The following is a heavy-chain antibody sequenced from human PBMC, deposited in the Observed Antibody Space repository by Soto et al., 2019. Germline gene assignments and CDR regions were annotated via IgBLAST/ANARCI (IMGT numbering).Heavy chain of an antibody. Sequence: GVSLRLSCAASGFTFSSYGMHWVRQAPGKGLEWVAVIWYDGSNKYYADSVKGRFTISRDNSKNTLYLLMNSLRAEDTALYYCAKQRADYGSGADTFYFDSWGQGALVTVSS. CDR3: AKQRADYGSGADTFYFDS. D-gene: IGHD3-10*01. CDR2: IWYDGSNK. J-gene: IGHJ4*02. CDR1: GFTFSSYG. V-gene: IGHV3-33*06.